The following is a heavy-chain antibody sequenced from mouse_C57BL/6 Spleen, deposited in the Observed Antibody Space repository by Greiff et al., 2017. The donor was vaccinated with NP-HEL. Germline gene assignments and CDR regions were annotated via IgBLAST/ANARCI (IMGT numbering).Heavy chain of an antibody. CDR3: ARRYGSRSYWYFDV. D-gene: IGHD1-1*01. Sequence: VKLQESGAELVKPGASVKISCKASGYAFSSYWMNWVKQRPGKGLEWIGQIYPGDGDTNYNGKFKGKATLTADKSSSTAYMQLSSLTSEDSAVYFCARRYGSRSYWYFDVWGTGTTVTVSS. CDR1: GYAFSSYW. J-gene: IGHJ1*03. V-gene: IGHV1-80*01. CDR2: IYPGDGDT.